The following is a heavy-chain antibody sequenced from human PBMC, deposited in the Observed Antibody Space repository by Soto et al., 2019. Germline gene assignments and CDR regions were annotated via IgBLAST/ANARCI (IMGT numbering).Heavy chain of an antibody. Sequence: QVQLQESGPGLVMPSETLSLTCTVSGDSVSSGSYYWSWIRQPPGKGLEWIGYIYYSGSTNYNPSLKSRVTISVDTSKNQFSLKLSSVTAADTAVYYCARDQSHDFWSGYYTHYYYGMDVWGQGTTVTVSS. CDR3: ARDQSHDFWSGYYTHYYYGMDV. D-gene: IGHD3-3*01. V-gene: IGHV4-61*01. CDR2: IYYSGST. J-gene: IGHJ6*02. CDR1: GDSVSSGSYY.